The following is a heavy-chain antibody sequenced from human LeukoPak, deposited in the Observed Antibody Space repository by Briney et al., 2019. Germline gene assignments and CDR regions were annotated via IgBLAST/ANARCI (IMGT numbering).Heavy chain of an antibody. D-gene: IGHD3-22*01. CDR3: AKDVGYYYDSSGSPIDH. Sequence: SGGSLRLSCAASGFTFSSYGMHWVRQAPGKGLEWVAVISYDGSNKYYADSVKGRFTISRDNSKNTLYLQMNSLRAEDTAVYYCAKDVGYYYDSSGSPIDHWGQGTLVTVSA. V-gene: IGHV3-30*18. CDR1: GFTFSSYG. CDR2: ISYDGSNK. J-gene: IGHJ4*02.